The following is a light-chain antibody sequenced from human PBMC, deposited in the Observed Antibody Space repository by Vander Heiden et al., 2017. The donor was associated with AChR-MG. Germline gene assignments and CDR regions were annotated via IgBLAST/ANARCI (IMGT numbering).Light chain of an antibody. CDR2: GAS. V-gene: IGKV3-15*01. CDR1: QSVSSN. J-gene: IGKJ1*01. CDR3: KQWNNGHPGT. Sequence: ETVMPQSPATLSVSPGERATLSCRASQSVSSNLAWYQQTPGQAPRLLIYGASTRATGIPARFSGSGSGTEFTLTISSLQSEDFAVYYCKQWNNGHPGTFGPRTKVEIK.